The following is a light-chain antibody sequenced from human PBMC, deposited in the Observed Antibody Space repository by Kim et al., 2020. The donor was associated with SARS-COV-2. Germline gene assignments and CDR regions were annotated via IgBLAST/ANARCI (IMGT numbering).Light chain of an antibody. CDR2: EVN. CDR1: SSDVGGYNY. Sequence: LTQPPSASGSPGQSVTISCTGTSSDVGGYNYVSWYQQHPGIAPKLIIYEVNKRPSGVPGRFSGSKSGNTASLTVSGLQAEDEAVYYCTSYAGSNNLVFGGGTQLTVL. CDR3: TSYAGSNNLV. J-gene: IGLJ3*02. V-gene: IGLV2-8*01.